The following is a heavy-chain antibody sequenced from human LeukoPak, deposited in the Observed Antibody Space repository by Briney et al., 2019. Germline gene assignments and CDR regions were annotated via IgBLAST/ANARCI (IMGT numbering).Heavy chain of an antibody. V-gene: IGHV4-61*01. CDR1: GGSVSSGTYY. CDR2: IYYSGST. J-gene: IGHJ4*02. D-gene: IGHD5-18*01. CDR3: ARSTGYSYGVNFDY. Sequence: SETLSLTCSVSGGSVSSGTYYWSWIRQPPGKGLEWIGYIYYSGSTNYNPSLKSRVTISVDTSKNQFSLKLSSVTAADTAVYYRARSTGYSYGVNFDYWGQGTLVTVSS.